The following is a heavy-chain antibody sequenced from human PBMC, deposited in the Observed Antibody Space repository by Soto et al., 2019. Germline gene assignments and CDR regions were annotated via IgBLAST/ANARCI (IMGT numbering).Heavy chain of an antibody. Sequence: SETLALTCTVSGGSISSYYWSWIRQPPGKGLEWIGYIYYSGSTNYNPSLKSRVTISVDTSKNQFSLKLSSVTAADTAVYYCAKVNDFWTGYYSTNWFDPWGQGTLVTVSS. J-gene: IGHJ5*02. D-gene: IGHD3-3*01. V-gene: IGHV4-59*01. CDR3: AKVNDFWTGYYSTNWFDP. CDR1: GGSISSYY. CDR2: IYYSGST.